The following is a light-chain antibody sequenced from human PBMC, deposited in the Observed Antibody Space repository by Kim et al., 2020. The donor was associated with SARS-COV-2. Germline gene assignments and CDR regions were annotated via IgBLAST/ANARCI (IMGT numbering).Light chain of an antibody. J-gene: IGLJ1*01. CDR2: VNGDGRH. V-gene: IGLV4-69*01. Sequence: QPVLTQAPSASASLGASVKLTCTLSSGHSNYAIAWHQQQPEKGPRYLMKVNGDGRHNKGDGIPDRFSGSSSGAERYLTISSLQSEDEADYYCQTWATGTYVFGTGTKVTVL. CDR1: SGHSNYA. CDR3: QTWATGTYV.